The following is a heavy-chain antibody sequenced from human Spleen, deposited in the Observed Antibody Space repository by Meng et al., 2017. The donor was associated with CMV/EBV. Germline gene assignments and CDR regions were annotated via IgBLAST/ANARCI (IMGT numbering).Heavy chain of an antibody. CDR1: GGSFTGYY. Sequence: GSLRLSCVVYGGSFTGYYWICFRQPPGKGLKWIGEINHGGSTNYNPSLKSRVTISMDTSKNQFSLKLNSVTAADTAVYYCARERRELGYCSNGVCTNWFDPWGQGTLVTVSS. D-gene: IGHD2-8*01. J-gene: IGHJ5*02. CDR2: INHGGST. CDR3: ARERRELGYCSNGVCTNWFDP. V-gene: IGHV4-34*01.